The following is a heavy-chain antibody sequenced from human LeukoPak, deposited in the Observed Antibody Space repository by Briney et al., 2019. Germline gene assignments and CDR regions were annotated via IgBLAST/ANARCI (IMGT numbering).Heavy chain of an antibody. V-gene: IGHV4-61*02. CDR2: IYTGGST. CDR1: GGSISSGSYY. D-gene: IGHD3-16*01. J-gene: IGHJ3*02. Sequence: SETLSLTCTVSGGSISSGSYYWRWIRQPAGKGLEWIGRIYTGGSTNYNPSLKSRVTISVDTSKNQFSLKLSSVTAADTAVYYCERDLGITDAFDIWGQGTMVTVSS. CDR3: ERDLGITDAFDI.